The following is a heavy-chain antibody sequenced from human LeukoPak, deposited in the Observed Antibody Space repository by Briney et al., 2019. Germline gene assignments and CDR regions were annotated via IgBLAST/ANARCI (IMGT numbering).Heavy chain of an antibody. Sequence: GGSLRLSCAAPGFTFSSAAMTWVRQAPGKGLEWVSLISPTGGNTFYADSVKGRFTISRDNSKNTLYLEMNSLRAEHTAVYFCAKDIQCTYWGQGALVTVSS. CDR3: AKDIQCTY. CDR1: GFTFSSAA. D-gene: IGHD2-8*01. CDR2: ISPTGGNT. V-gene: IGHV3-23*01. J-gene: IGHJ4*02.